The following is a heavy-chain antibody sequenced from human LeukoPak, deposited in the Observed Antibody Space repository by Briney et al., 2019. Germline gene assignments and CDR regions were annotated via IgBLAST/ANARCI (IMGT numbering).Heavy chain of an antibody. J-gene: IGHJ4*02. Sequence: SVKVSCKASGGTFSSYAISWVRQAPGQGLEWMGRIIPIFGTADYAQKFQGRVTITTDESTSTAYMELSSLRSEDTAVYYCAGGGSGSYYKSWVGYFDYWGQGTLVTVSS. V-gene: IGHV1-69*05. CDR1: GGTFSSYA. CDR2: IIPIFGTA. D-gene: IGHD3-10*01. CDR3: AGGGSGSYYKSWVGYFDY.